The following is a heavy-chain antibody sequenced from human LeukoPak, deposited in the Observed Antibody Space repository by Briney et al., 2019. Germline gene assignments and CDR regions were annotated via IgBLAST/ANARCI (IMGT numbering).Heavy chain of an antibody. CDR3: ARLLVYNSGGEAFDY. CDR2: IKQDGSEK. V-gene: IGHV3-7*01. Sequence: PGGSLRLSCAASGFTFSTDWMIWVRQAPGKGLEWVANIKQDGSEKYYVDSVKGRFTISRDNAKNSLYLQMNSLRAEDTAVYYCARLLVYNSGGEAFDYWGPGTLVTVSS. CDR1: GFTFSTDW. J-gene: IGHJ4*02. D-gene: IGHD3-10*01.